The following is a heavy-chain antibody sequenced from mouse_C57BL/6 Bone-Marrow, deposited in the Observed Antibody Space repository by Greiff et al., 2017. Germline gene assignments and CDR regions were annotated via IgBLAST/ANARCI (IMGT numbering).Heavy chain of an antibody. CDR3: TYYYGSSQFLFDY. CDR2: IDPETGGT. J-gene: IGHJ2*01. V-gene: IGHV1-15*01. Sequence: QVQLQQSGAELVRPGASVTLSCKASGYTFTDYEMHWVKQTPVHGLEWIGAIDPETGGTAYNQKFKGKAILTADKSSSTAYMELRSLTSEDSAVYYCTYYYGSSQFLFDYWGQGTTLTVSS. D-gene: IGHD1-1*01. CDR1: GYTFTDYE.